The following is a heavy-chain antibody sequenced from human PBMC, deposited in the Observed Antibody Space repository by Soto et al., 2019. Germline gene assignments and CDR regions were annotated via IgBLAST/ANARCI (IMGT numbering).Heavy chain of an antibody. Sequence: QVPLVQSGAEVKKPGSSVTVSCKASGGTFSSYAIHWVRQAPGQGLEWMGGIIPMYGPAKYAQRFQGRVTMPADESTTPVYMELTSLTSQDTAVYYCARVTSMVRGVIDNWFDPWGHGTLVTVSS. CDR2: IIPMYGPA. D-gene: IGHD3-10*01. CDR3: ARVTSMVRGVIDNWFDP. CDR1: GGTFSSYA. V-gene: IGHV1-69*01. J-gene: IGHJ5*02.